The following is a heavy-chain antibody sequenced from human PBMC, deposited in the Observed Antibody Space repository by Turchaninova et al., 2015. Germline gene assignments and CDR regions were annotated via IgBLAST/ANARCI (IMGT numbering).Heavy chain of an antibody. CDR1: GYSFTGYD. D-gene: IGHD1-26*01. J-gene: IGHJ4*02. V-gene: IGHV1-2*06. CDR3: ARDPYIVGDY. CDR2: IRTSGVT. Sequence: LVQSGPEVTKPGASMKISCKASGYSFTGYDLHWVRQAPGQGLEWRGRIRTSGVTNYAQDFQGRGTRTRDTSINTAYMELSGRTSDDTAVYYCARDPYIVGDYWGQGTLVTVSS.